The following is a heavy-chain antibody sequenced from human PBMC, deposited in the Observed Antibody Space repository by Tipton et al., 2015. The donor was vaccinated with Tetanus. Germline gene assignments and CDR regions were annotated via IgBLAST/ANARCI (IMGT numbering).Heavy chain of an antibody. CDR2: DSGSSGNT. D-gene: IGHD6-19*01. J-gene: IGHJ4*02. CDR3: ARLVKQWPVPEDF. Sequence: QLVQSGPEVKKPGASVKVSCQASGYSFIKYGINWVRQAPGQGLEWMGWDSGSSGNTNYAQKLQGRVTMTTDTSTSTAYMELRSLTSDDTAVYFCARLVKQWPVPEDFWGQGTLVTVSS. CDR1: GYSFIKYG. V-gene: IGHV1-18*01.